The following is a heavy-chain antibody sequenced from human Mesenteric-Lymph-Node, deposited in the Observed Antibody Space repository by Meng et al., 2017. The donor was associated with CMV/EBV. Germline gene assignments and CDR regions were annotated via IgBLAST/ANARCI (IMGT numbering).Heavy chain of an antibody. Sequence: SVKVSCKASGYTFTGYYMHWVRQAPGQGLEWMGGIIPIFGTANYTQKFQGRVTITTDESTSTAYMELSSLRSEDTAVYYCAREGYSGFDYWGQGTLVTVSS. CDR2: IIPIFGTA. D-gene: IGHD1-26*01. CDR1: GYTFTGYY. CDR3: AREGYSGFDY. V-gene: IGHV1-69*05. J-gene: IGHJ4*02.